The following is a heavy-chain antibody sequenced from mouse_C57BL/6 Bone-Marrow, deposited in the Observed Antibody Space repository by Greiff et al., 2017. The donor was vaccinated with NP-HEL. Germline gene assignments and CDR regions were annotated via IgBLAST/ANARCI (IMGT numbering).Heavy chain of an antibody. CDR2: IYPGDGDT. J-gene: IGHJ3*01. Sequence: VKLQESGPELVKPGASVKISCKASGYAFSSSWMNWVKQRPGKGLEWIGRIYPGDGDTNYNGKFKGKATLTADKSSSTAYMQLSSLTSEDSAVYFCARKEGSSGWFAYWGQGTLVTVSA. V-gene: IGHV1-82*01. D-gene: IGHD3-2*02. CDR1: GYAFSSSW. CDR3: ARKEGSSGWFAY.